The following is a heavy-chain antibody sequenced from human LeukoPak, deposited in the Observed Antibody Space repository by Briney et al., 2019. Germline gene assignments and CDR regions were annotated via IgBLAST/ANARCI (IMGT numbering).Heavy chain of an antibody. CDR2: ISWNSGSI. CDR3: AKDKGIAVAGTYFDY. J-gene: IGHJ4*02. Sequence: GGSLRLSCAASGFTFDDYAMHWVRQAPGKGLEWVSGISWNSGSIGYADSVKGRFTISRDNAKNSLYLQMNSLRAEDTALYYCAKDKGIAVAGTYFDYWGQGTLVTVSS. V-gene: IGHV3-9*01. CDR1: GFTFDDYA. D-gene: IGHD6-19*01.